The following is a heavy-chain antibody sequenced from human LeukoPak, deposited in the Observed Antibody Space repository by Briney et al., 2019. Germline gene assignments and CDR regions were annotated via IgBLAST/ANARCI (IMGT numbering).Heavy chain of an antibody. V-gene: IGHV4-38-2*02. D-gene: IGHD3-22*01. CDR1: GYSISSGYY. CDR2: IYHSGST. Sequence: SETLSLTCTVSGYSISSGYYWGWIRQPPGKGLEWIGSIYHSGSTYYNPSLKSRVTISVDTSKNQFSLKLSSVTAADTAVYYCARVKGYYDSSGYRNWFDPWGQGTLVTVSS. J-gene: IGHJ5*02. CDR3: ARVKGYYDSSGYRNWFDP.